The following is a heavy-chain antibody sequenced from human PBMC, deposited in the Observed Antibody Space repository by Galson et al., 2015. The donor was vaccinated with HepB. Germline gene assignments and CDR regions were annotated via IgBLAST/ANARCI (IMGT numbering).Heavy chain of an antibody. CDR1: GFTFSSYW. CDR2: IKQDGSEK. Sequence: SLRLSCAASGFTFSSYWMSWVRQAPGKGLEWVANIKQDGSEKYYVDSVKGRFTISRDNAKNSLYLQMNSLRAEDTAVYYCARDLDMGGYDNDAFDIWGQGTMVTVSS. V-gene: IGHV3-7*03. J-gene: IGHJ3*02. CDR3: ARDLDMGGYDNDAFDI. D-gene: IGHD5-12*01.